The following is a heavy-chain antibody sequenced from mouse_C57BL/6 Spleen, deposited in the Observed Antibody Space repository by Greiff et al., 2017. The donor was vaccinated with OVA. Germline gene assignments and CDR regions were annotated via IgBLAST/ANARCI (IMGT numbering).Heavy chain of an antibody. Sequence: EVQRVESGGGLVQPKGSLKLSCAASGFTFNTYAMHWVRQAPGKGLEWVARIRSKSSNYATYYADSVKDRFTISRDDSQSMLYLQMNNLKTEDTAMYYWVREEVYYGSSPAWFAYWGQGTLVTVSA. CDR1: GFTFNTYA. J-gene: IGHJ3*01. V-gene: IGHV10-3*01. D-gene: IGHD1-1*01. CDR2: IRSKSSNYAT. CDR3: VREEVYYGSSPAWFAY.